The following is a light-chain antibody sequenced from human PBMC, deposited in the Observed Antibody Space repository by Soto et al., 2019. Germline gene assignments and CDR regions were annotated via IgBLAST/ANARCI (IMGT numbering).Light chain of an antibody. J-gene: IGKJ1*01. V-gene: IGKV3-15*01. CDR1: QSISSS. CDR3: QQYNNWPQT. Sequence: EIVMTQSPATLSVSPGESATLSCRASQSISSSKLAWYQQNPGQAPRLLMYGASNRATGIPARFSGSGSGTEFTLTISSLQSEDFAVYYCQQYNNWPQTFGQGTKVDIK. CDR2: GAS.